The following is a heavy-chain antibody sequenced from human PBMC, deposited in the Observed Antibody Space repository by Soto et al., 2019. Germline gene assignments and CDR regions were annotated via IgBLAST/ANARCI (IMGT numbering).Heavy chain of an antibody. D-gene: IGHD6-13*01. V-gene: IGHV1-8*01. CDR1: GYTFTNYH. J-gene: IGHJ4*02. CDR3: ARGGGGRWYSGDY. CDR2: MNPNSGDT. Sequence: QVQLVQSGAEVKKPGASVKVSCKASGYTFTNYHIHWVRQATGQGLEWMGWMNPNSGDTGYAQKFQGRVTMTKDTSITDASMGLSGLRSEEPAVYYCARGGGGRWYSGDYWGQGTLVTVSS.